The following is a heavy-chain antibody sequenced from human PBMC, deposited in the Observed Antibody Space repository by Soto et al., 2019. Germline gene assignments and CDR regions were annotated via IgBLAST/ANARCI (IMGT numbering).Heavy chain of an antibody. D-gene: IGHD3-10*01. CDR3: GRDDYGILPY. Sequence: QVQLVQSGTEVKKPGASVKVSCQASGYSISAYYIHWVRQAPGQGLEWMGWIDPKNGGTVSAQKFQGRLTMTSDTSISTVYMDLSGLTSDDTALYYCGRDDYGILPYWGQGSLVTVTS. CDR2: IDPKNGGT. V-gene: IGHV1-2*02. CDR1: GYSISAYY. J-gene: IGHJ4*02.